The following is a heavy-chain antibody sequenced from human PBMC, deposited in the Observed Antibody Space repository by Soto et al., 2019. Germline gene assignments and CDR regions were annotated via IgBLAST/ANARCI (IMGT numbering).Heavy chain of an antibody. CDR1: GFTFSNYG. CDR2: IWNDGSKT. J-gene: IGHJ3*02. V-gene: IGHV3-33*01. CDR3: ARDDDRNDNAFDM. D-gene: IGHD1-1*01. Sequence: QVQLVESGGGVVQPGTSPRLSCAASGFTFSNYGMHWVRQAPGKGLEWVAVIWNDGSKTVHADSVKGRLTISRDNSGNTLYLQMNSLRAEDTALYYCARDDDRNDNAFDMWGQGTMVTVSP.